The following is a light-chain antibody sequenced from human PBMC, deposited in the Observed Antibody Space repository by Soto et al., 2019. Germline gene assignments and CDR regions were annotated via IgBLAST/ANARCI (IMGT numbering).Light chain of an antibody. CDR3: QHYDGSPFMYT. CDR1: QSLSNNY. CDR2: DAS. Sequence: EIVLTQSPATLSLSPGERATLSCGAGQSLSNNYLAWYQHKPGLAPRLLIYDASSRAPGIPDRFSGSGSGTDFTLTISRLEPEDFAVYYCQHYDGSPFMYTFGQGTTRE. V-gene: IGKV3D-20*01. J-gene: IGKJ2*01.